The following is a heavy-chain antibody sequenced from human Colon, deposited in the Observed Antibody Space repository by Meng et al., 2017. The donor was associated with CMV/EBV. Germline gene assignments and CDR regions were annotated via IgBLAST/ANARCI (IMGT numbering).Heavy chain of an antibody. V-gene: IGHV1-2*02. CDR2: INPNSGDT. D-gene: IGHD6-6*01. Sequence: ASVKVSCKASGYTANGYYIHWVRQAPGQGLEWMGWINPNSGDTSYARTFLGRVTMTADTSVSTVYMELRGPRSGDTAVYYCAREGTYASSSGLGLWGPGALVTVSS. CDR3: AREGTYASSSGLGL. J-gene: IGHJ4*02. CDR1: GYTANGYY.